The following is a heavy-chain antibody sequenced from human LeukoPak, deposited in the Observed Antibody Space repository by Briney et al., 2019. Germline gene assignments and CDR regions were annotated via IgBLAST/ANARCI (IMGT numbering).Heavy chain of an antibody. CDR2: IFTDGSTT. V-gene: IGHV3-74*01. CDR1: EFNFFTYG. CDR3: ARELPREVTLDY. Sequence: GGSLRLSCVASEFNFFTYGMQWVRQAPGKGLVWVSRIFTDGSTTSYADSVKGRFTISRDNAKNTLYLQMDSLRAEDTAVYYCARELPREVTLDYWGQGTLVTVSP. D-gene: IGHD2-21*02. J-gene: IGHJ4*01.